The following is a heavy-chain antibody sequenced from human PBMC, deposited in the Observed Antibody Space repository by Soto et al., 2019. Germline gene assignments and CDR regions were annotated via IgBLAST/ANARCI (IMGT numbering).Heavy chain of an antibody. CDR3: ARGRRVSLVWGVITYYFAY. CDR2: MNPNSGNT. Sequence: ASVKVSCKASGYTFTSYDINWVRQATGQGLEWMGWMNPNSGNTGYAQKFQGRVTMTRNTSISTAYMELSSLRSEDTAVYYCARGRRVSLVWGVITYYFAYWGQGTLVAVSS. J-gene: IGHJ4*02. CDR1: GYTFTSYD. D-gene: IGHD3-10*01. V-gene: IGHV1-8*01.